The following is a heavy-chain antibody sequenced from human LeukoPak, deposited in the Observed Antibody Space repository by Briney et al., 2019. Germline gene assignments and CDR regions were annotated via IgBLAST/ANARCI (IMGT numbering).Heavy chain of an antibody. CDR3: ATPDFAAQFDY. CDR2: ISGDGGST. V-gene: IGHV3-43*02. D-gene: IGHD2-21*02. J-gene: IGHJ4*02. Sequence: AGSLRLSCAASGFTFDDYDMHWVRQAPGQGLEWVSLISGDGGSTNYADSVKGRFTITRDTSKNSPYLQMNSLGTEDTALYYCATPDFAAQFDYWGQGTLVTVSS. CDR1: GFTFDDYD.